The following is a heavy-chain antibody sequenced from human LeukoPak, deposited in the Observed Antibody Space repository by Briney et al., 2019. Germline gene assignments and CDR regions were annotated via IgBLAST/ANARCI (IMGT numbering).Heavy chain of an antibody. CDR3: ARTHSNYMIDY. CDR1: DKALPASG. J-gene: IGHJ4*02. CDR2: IYPGESDT. Sequence: GESLKISCKGSDKALPASGSGGWGRLPGKALRWMGIIYPGESDTKYSPSFQGQVSISADKSISTAYLQWGSLKASDTAMYYCARTHSNYMIDYWGQGTLVTASS. V-gene: IGHV5-51*01. D-gene: IGHD4-11*01.